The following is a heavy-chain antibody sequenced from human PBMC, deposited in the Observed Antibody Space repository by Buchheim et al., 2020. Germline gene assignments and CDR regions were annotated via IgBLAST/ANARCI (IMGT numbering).Heavy chain of an antibody. CDR1: GFTFSSYW. D-gene: IGHD5-18*01. J-gene: IGHJ6*02. CDR3: ARDIGYSYGYSYYYYGMDV. V-gene: IGHV3-7*03. CDR2: IKQDGSEK. Sequence: EVQLVESGGGLVQPGGSLRLSCAASGFTFSSYWMSWVRQAPGKGLEWVANIKQDGSEKYYVDSVKGRFTISRDNAKNSLYLQMNSLRAEDTAVYYCARDIGYSYGYSYYYYGMDVWGQGTT.